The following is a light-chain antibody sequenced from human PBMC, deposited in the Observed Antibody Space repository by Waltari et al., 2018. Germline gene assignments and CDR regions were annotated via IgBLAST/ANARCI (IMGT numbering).Light chain of an antibody. CDR2: WAS. Sequence: DIVMTQSPDSLAVSLGEMATISCKSSQSILYDSNNKSYLAWYHQKPGQPPKLLIYWASIRESGVPDRISGSGSGTDFTLTISIMQAEDVAVYYCHQYYSTLWTFGQGTKVEIK. CDR1: QSILYDSNNKSY. CDR3: HQYYSTLWT. V-gene: IGKV4-1*01. J-gene: IGKJ1*01.